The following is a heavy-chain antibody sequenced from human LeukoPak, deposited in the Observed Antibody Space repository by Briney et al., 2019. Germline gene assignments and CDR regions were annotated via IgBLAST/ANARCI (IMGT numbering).Heavy chain of an antibody. CDR2: ISWNSGSI. J-gene: IGHJ4*02. D-gene: IGHD6-19*01. CDR3: AKDTGSVAGTHFDY. CDR1: GFTFDDYA. V-gene: IGHV3-9*03. Sequence: GGSLRLSCAASGFTFDDYAMHWVRQAPGKGLEWVSGISWNSGSIGYADSVKGRFTISRDNAKNSLYLQMNSLRAEDMALYYCAKDTGSVAGTHFDYWGQGTLVTVSS.